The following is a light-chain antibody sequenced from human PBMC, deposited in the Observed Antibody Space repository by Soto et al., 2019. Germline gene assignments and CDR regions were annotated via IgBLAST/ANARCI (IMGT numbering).Light chain of an antibody. J-gene: IGLJ1*01. V-gene: IGLV2-8*01. CDR1: SSDVGGYNY. CDR2: EVS. Sequence: ALTQPPSASGSPGQSVTISCTGTSSDVGGYNYVSWYQQHPGKAPKLMIYEVSKRPSGVPDRFSGSKSGNTASLTVSGLQPEDEADYYCSSYAGSNKSVFGTGTKLTVL. CDR3: SSYAGSNKSV.